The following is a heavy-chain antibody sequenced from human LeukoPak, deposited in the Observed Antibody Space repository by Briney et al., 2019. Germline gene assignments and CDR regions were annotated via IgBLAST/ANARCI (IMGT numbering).Heavy chain of an antibody. D-gene: IGHD4-11*01. CDR1: GFTFSSYW. CDR2: IMQDGSEK. CDR3: ARAPHYSNYGPYYYGMDV. J-gene: IGHJ6*02. V-gene: IGHV3-7*01. Sequence: SGGSLRLSCAASGFTFSSYWMGWVRQAPGKGLEWVANIMQDGSEKYYVDSVKGRFTISRDNAKNSLYLQMNSLRAEDTAVYYCARAPHYSNYGPYYYGMDVWGQGTTVTVSS.